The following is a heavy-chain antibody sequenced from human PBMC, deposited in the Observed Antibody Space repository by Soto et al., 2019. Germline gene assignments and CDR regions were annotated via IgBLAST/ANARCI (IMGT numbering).Heavy chain of an antibody. CDR1: GGTFSSYA. CDR3: ARGSTMIANFGI. D-gene: IGHD3-22*01. Sequence: ASAKVSCKASGGTFSSYAISWVRQAPGQGLEWMGGIIPIFGTANYAQKFQGRVTITADESTSTAYMELSSLRSEDTAVYYCARGSTMIANFGILGRGKMVTVAS. CDR2: IIPIFGTA. J-gene: IGHJ3*02. V-gene: IGHV1-69*13.